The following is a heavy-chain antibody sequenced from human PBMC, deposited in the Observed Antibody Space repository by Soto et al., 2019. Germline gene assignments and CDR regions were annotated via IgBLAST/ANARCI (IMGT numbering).Heavy chain of an antibody. D-gene: IGHD6-19*01. CDR2: IIPLFGTA. CDR1: GGTFSSYA. V-gene: IGHV1-69*13. J-gene: IGHJ3*02. Sequence: SVKVSCKASGGTFSSYAISWVRQAPGQGLEWMGGIIPLFGTANYAQNFQARVTITADESTSTVYMELSSLRSDDTAVYYCARAKSTVAGALDAFDIWGQGTMVT. CDR3: ARAKSTVAGALDAFDI.